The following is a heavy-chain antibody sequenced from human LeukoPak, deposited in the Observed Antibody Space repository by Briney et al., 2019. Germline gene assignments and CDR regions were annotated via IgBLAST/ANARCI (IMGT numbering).Heavy chain of an antibody. Sequence: PGGSLRLSCAASGFTFSSYAMSWVRQAPGEGLEWVSAISGSGGSTYYADSVKGRFTISRDNSKNTLYLQMNSLRAEDTAVYYCAKALRIAAAAYNWFDPWGQGTLVTVSS. D-gene: IGHD6-13*01. J-gene: IGHJ5*02. V-gene: IGHV3-23*01. CDR3: AKALRIAAAAYNWFDP. CDR2: ISGSGGST. CDR1: GFTFSSYA.